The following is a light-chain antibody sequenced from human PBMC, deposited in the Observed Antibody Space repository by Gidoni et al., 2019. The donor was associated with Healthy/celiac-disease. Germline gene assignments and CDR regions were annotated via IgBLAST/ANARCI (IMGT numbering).Light chain of an antibody. CDR1: QGISSY. J-gene: IGKJ1*01. Sequence: AIRLTPSPSSFSASIGDRVTITCRASQGISSYLAWYQQKPGKAPKLLIYAASTLQSGVPSRFSGSGSGTDFTLTISCLQSEDFATYYCQQYYSYPPAFGQGTKVEIK. V-gene: IGKV1-8*01. CDR2: AAS. CDR3: QQYYSYPPA.